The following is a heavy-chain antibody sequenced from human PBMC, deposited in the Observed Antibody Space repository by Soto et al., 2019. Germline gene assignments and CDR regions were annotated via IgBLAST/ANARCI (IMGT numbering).Heavy chain of an antibody. D-gene: IGHD2-21*01. Sequence: QVQVVQSGAEVKKPESSVKVSCKPSGGTFNTYTVNWVRLAPGHGLEWMGRFIPILDMANYAQKFQDRVTITADRSTFTAYMELNSLTSDDTAVYYCAFTYCRDNSCPRDFDFWGPGTRVTVSS. J-gene: IGHJ4*02. CDR2: FIPILDMA. CDR1: GGTFNTYT. CDR3: AFTYCRDNSCPRDFDF. V-gene: IGHV1-69*02.